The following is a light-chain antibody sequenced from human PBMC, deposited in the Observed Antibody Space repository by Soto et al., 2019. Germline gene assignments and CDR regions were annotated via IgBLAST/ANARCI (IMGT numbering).Light chain of an antibody. J-gene: IGLJ1*01. CDR3: AAWDTSLGGHV. CDR2: AND. CDR1: SSNIGNNY. Sequence: QSVLTQPPSVSAAPGQKVIISCSGTSSNIGNNYVSWYQQLPGTAPKLLIYANDQRPSGIPDRFSGSKSGTSATLGIIGLQTGDEGDYSCAAWDTSLGGHVFGAGTKVTVL. V-gene: IGLV1-51*01.